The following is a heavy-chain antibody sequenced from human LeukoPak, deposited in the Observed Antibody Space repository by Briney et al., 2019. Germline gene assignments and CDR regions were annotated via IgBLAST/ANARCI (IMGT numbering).Heavy chain of an antibody. J-gene: IGHJ4*02. V-gene: IGHV3-33*06. Sequence: GGTLRLFCAASGFTFSSYGMHWVPQTPGKGLEEVTVKWYDGSNHYYADSVRGRFTISRDNSKNTLYVQMNGVRSEDTAVYYCAKDYGGEYGAVFDYWGQGTMVTVSS. D-gene: IGHD4-23*01. CDR1: GFTFSSYG. CDR2: KWYDGSNH. CDR3: AKDYGGEYGAVFDY.